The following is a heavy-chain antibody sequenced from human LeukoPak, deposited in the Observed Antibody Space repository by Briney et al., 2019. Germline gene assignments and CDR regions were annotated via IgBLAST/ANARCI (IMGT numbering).Heavy chain of an antibody. J-gene: IGHJ3*02. V-gene: IGHV3-23*01. Sequence: GGSLRLSCAASGFTFSSYAMSWVRRAPGKGLEWVSAISGSGGSTYYADSVKGRFTISRDNSKNTLYLQMNSLRAEDTAVYYCAKDSGDYGDYSDAFDIWGQGTMVTVSS. CDR2: ISGSGGST. CDR1: GFTFSSYA. CDR3: AKDSGDYGDYSDAFDI. D-gene: IGHD4-17*01.